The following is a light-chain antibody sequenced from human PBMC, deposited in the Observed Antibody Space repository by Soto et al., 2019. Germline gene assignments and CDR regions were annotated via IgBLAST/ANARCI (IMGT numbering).Light chain of an antibody. V-gene: IGKV3-15*01. Sequence: ETVMTQSPATLSVSPGERPTLSCRASQSVSSNLAWYQQKPGQAPRLLRYDASTRAHGIPARFSGSGSGTEFTLPLSSLQSEDFAVYYCQQYNTWPPTFGPGTKVDI. CDR2: DAS. CDR1: QSVSSN. J-gene: IGKJ3*01. CDR3: QQYNTWPPT.